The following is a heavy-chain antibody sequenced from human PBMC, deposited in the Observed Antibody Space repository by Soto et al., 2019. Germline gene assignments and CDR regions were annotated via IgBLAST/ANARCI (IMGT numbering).Heavy chain of an antibody. CDR1: GVSISSSSYY. J-gene: IGHJ6*02. CDR2: IYYSGST. V-gene: IGHV4-39*01. Sequence: SETLSLTCSVSGVSISSSSYYWGWIRQPPGKGLEWIGSIYYSGSTYYNPSLKSRVTISVDTSKNQFSLKLSSVTAADTAVYYCARLPYYNFWTDSYYYYGMDVWGQGTKVTVSS. CDR3: ARLPYYNFWTDSYYYYGMDV. D-gene: IGHD3-3*01.